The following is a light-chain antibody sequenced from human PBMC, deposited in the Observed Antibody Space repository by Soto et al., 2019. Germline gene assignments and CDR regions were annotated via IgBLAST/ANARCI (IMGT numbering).Light chain of an antibody. CDR1: QSLVHSDGIAY. CDR2: KVS. Sequence: DVVMTQSPLSLPVTLGQPASISCRSNQSLVHSDGIAYFSCFQQRPGRSPRRLIYKVSNRDSGVPARFSVSGSGTDFSLKTSRVEAADVGVYYFMQATNWPITFGQGTRLEIK. CDR3: MQATNWPIT. J-gene: IGKJ5*01. V-gene: IGKV2-30*02.